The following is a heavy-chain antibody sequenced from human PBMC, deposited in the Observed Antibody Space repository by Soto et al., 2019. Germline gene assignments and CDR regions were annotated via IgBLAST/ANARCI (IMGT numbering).Heavy chain of an antibody. J-gene: IGHJ2*01. CDR2: IIPIFGTT. D-gene: IGHD1-26*01. Sequence: QVQLVQSGAEVKKPGSSVKVSCKASGGTFRSYVINWVRQAPGQGLEWMGGIIPIFGTTYYVQKFQDRVTITVDESTSTAYMELSSLSSEDTAIYYCARAYLDNWDFDLWGRGTLVTVSA. V-gene: IGHV1-69*01. CDR3: ARAYLDNWDFDL. CDR1: GGTFRSYV.